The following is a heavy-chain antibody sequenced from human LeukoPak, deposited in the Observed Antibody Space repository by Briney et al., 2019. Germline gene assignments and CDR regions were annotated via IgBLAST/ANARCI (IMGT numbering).Heavy chain of an antibody. J-gene: IGHJ5*02. CDR3: ARGGRIAAFDGHTWFDP. Sequence: SETLSLTCAVYGGSFSGYYWSWIRQPPGKGLEWMGEINHSGSTNYNPSLKSRVTISVDTSKNQFSLKLSSVTAADTAVYFCARGGRIAAFDGHTWFDPWGQGTLVTVSS. CDR2: INHSGST. V-gene: IGHV4-34*01. CDR1: GGSFSGYY. D-gene: IGHD6-13*01.